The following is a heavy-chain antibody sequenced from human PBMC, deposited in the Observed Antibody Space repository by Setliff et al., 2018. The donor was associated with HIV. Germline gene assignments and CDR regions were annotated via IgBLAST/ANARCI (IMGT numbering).Heavy chain of an antibody. D-gene: IGHD6-13*01. V-gene: IGHV3-30*02. Sequence: HPGGSLRLSCAASGFTFRTYGMHWVRQAPGKGLEWVASIRYDGSDKYYADSVKGRFTISRDNSKNTLYLQVNSLRAEDTAVYYCAKVNIEAAGMYEEYYFDSWGQGTLVTVSS. CDR1: GFTFRTYG. CDR2: IRYDGSDK. J-gene: IGHJ4*02. CDR3: AKVNIEAAGMYEEYYFDS.